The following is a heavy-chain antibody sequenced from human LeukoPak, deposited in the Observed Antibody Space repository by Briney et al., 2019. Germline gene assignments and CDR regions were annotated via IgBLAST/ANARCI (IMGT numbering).Heavy chain of an antibody. CDR3: ARDYGDYASHFDY. CDR1: GFTFSSYG. V-gene: IGHV3-33*01. D-gene: IGHD4-17*01. J-gene: IGHJ4*02. CDR2: TWYDGSNK. Sequence: PGRSLRLSCAASGFTFSSYGMHWVRQAPGKVLEWVAVTWYDGSNKYYAESVRGRFTISRDNSKNTLYLQMNSLRAEDTAVYYCARDYGDYASHFDYWGQGTLVTVSS.